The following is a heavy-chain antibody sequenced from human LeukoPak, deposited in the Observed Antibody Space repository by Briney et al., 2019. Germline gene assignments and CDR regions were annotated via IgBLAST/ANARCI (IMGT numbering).Heavy chain of an antibody. D-gene: IGHD2/OR15-2a*01. V-gene: IGHV1-46*01. Sequence: GASVKVSCKASGYTFTSYYMHWVRQAPGQGLEWMGIINPSGGSTSYAQKFQGRVTMTRDTSTSTVYMELSSLRSEDTAVYYCARDLFVITSQNYYYYHYMDVWGKGTTVTISS. CDR2: INPSGGST. CDR3: ARDLFVITSQNYYYYHYMDV. CDR1: GYTFTSYY. J-gene: IGHJ6*03.